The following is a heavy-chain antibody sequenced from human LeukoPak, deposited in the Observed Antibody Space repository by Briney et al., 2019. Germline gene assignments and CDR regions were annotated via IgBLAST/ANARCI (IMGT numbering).Heavy chain of an antibody. CDR1: GGSISSGNW. D-gene: IGHD2-2*02. CDR2: IYHSGST. Sequence: PSGTLSLTCAVSGGSISSGNWWSWVRQPPGKGLEWIGYIYHSGSTYYNPSLKSRVTISVDRSKNQFSLKLSSVTAADTAVYYCARDEDCSSTSCYSRYYMDVWGKGTTVTVSS. CDR3: ARDEDCSSTSCYSRYYMDV. V-gene: IGHV4-4*02. J-gene: IGHJ6*03.